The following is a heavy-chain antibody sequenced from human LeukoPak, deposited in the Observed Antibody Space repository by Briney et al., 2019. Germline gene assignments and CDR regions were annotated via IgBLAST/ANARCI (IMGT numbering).Heavy chain of an antibody. CDR3: AKDRSCTNNICHGDFDY. V-gene: IGHV3-23*01. CDR1: GFTFSSYA. Sequence: PGGSLRLSCAASGFTFSSYAMSWVRQAPGKGLEWVSDISGSGGSTNYADSVKGRFTISRDNSMNTLYLQMNSLRAEDTAVYYCAKDRSCTNNICHGDFDYWGQGTLVTVS. J-gene: IGHJ4*02. D-gene: IGHD2-8*01. CDR2: ISGSGGST.